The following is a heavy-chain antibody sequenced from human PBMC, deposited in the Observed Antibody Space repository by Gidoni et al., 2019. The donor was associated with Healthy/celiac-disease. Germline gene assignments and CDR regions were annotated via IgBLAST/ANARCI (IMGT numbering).Heavy chain of an antibody. V-gene: IGHV4-39*01. CDR3: ARARRITMIVVVRPQYYFDY. Sequence: QLQLQESGPGLVKPSETLSPTCTVSGGSISSSSYYWGWIRQPPGKGLEWIGSIYYSGSTYYNPSLKSRVTISVDTSKNQFSLKLSSVTAADTAVYYCARARRITMIVVVRPQYYFDYWGQGTLVTVSS. CDR2: IYYSGST. D-gene: IGHD3-22*01. J-gene: IGHJ4*02. CDR1: GGSISSSSYY.